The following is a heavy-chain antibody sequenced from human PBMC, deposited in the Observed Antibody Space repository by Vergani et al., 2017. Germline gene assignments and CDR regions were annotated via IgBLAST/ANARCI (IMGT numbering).Heavy chain of an antibody. V-gene: IGHV1-18*01. Sequence: QVQLVQSGAEVKKPGASVKVSCNASGYTFTSYGISWVRQAPGQGLEWMGWISAYNGNTNYAQKLQGRVTMTTDTSTSTAYMELRSLRSDDTAVYYCARDRITMVRGALLFDYRGQGTLVTVSS. D-gene: IGHD3-10*01. CDR2: ISAYNGNT. CDR3: ARDRITMVRGALLFDY. CDR1: GYTFTSYG. J-gene: IGHJ4*02.